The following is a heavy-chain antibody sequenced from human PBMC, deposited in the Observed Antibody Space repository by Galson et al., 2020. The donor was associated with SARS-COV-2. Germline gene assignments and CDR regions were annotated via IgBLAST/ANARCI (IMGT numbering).Heavy chain of an antibody. V-gene: IGHV1-24*01. CDR2: FDPEDGET. CDR1: GYTLTELS. Sequence: ASVKVSCKVSGYTLTELSMHWVRQAPGKGLEWMGCFDPEDGETIYAQKFQGRVTMTEDTSTDTAYMELSSLRSEDTAVYYCATDMGRWQLARKYWYFDLWGRGTLVTVSS. D-gene: IGHD6-6*01. CDR3: ATDMGRWQLARKYWYFDL. J-gene: IGHJ2*01.